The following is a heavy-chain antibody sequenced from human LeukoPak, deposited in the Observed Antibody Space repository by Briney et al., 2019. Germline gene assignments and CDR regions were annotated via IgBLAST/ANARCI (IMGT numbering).Heavy chain of an antibody. V-gene: IGHV3-23*01. Sequence: GGSLRLSCAASGCTFSNYAMSWARQAPGKGLEWVSAISGSGGSTYCADSVKGRFTISRDNSKNTLYLQMNSLRAEDTAVYYCTKGTIWLPFDYWGQGTLVTVSS. CDR3: TKGTIWLPFDY. D-gene: IGHD5-18*01. CDR2: ISGSGGST. J-gene: IGHJ4*02. CDR1: GCTFSNYA.